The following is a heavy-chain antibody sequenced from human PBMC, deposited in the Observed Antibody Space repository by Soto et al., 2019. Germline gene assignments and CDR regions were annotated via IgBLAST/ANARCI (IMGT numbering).Heavy chain of an antibody. CDR1: GGSISSTGYY. CDR2: IYYSGST. J-gene: IGHJ4*02. D-gene: IGHD6-19*01. V-gene: IGHV4-39*01. CDR3: ARHAVHRSGFNDY. Sequence: SETLSLTCTVSGGSISSTGYYWGWIRQPPGKGLEWIGSIYYSGSTSYNPSLQSRVTMSVDTSKNQLSLKVSSVTAADTAVFCWARHAVHRSGFNDYWGQRTLVIGSS.